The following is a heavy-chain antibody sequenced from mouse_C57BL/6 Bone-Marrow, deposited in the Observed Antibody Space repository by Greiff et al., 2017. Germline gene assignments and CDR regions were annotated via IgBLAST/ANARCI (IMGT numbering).Heavy chain of an antibody. Sequence: EVHLVESGGGLVKPGGSLKLSCAASGFTFSDYGMHWVRQAPEKGLEWVAYISSGSSTTYSAATVKGRFTISRDNAKNTLCLQMTSLRSEGTAMYYCARPDYYGSSYGFAYWGQGTLVTVSA. CDR1: GFTFSDYG. J-gene: IGHJ3*01. V-gene: IGHV5-17*01. D-gene: IGHD1-1*01. CDR2: ISSGSSTT. CDR3: ARPDYYGSSYGFAY.